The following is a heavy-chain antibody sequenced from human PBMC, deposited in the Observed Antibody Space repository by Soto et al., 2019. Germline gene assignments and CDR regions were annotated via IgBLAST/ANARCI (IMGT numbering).Heavy chain of an antibody. J-gene: IGHJ4*02. Sequence: SETLSLTCAVYGVSFSGYYLSWIRLPPGKGMERMGESNHSGSTNYNPRLKSRVTISVDTSKNQFSLKLISVTAADTAVYYCAIGMDYWGQGNLVTVSP. CDR3: AIGMDY. CDR1: GVSFSGYY. V-gene: IGHV4-34*01. CDR2: SNHSGST.